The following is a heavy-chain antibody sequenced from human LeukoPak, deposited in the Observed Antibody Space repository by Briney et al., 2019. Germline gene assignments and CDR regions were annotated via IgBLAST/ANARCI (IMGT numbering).Heavy chain of an antibody. J-gene: IGHJ4*02. CDR1: GGTFSSYA. D-gene: IGHD3-3*01. Sequence: VASVKVSCKASGGTFSSYAISWVRRAPGQGLEWMGGIIPIFGTANYAQKFQGRVAITADESTSTAYMELSSLRSEDTAVYYCARGYAGFWSGSPYYFDYWGQGTLVTVSS. CDR2: IIPIFGTA. CDR3: ARGYAGFWSGSPYYFDY. V-gene: IGHV1-69*13.